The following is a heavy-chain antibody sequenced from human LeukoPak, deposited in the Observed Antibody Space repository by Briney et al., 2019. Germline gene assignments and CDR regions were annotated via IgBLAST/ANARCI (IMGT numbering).Heavy chain of an antibody. D-gene: IGHD4-17*01. V-gene: IGHV3-74*03. J-gene: IGHJ4*02. Sequence: GGSLRLSCAASGFTFNRYWMHWVRQAPGKGLVWVSRISPDGNSATYADSVKGRFTISRDNAKNSLYLQMNSLRDEDTAVYYCAREPDYGDYVHFDYWGQGTLVTVSS. CDR1: GFTFNRYW. CDR3: AREPDYGDYVHFDY. CDR2: ISPDGNSA.